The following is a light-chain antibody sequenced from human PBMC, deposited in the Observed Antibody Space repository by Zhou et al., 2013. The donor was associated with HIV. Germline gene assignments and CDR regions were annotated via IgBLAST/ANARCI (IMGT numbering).Light chain of an antibody. CDR1: ESVSSNY. CDR3: QQRSNWPLCS. CDR2: DAS. V-gene: IGKV3-11*01. Sequence: DNVLTQSPGILSLSPGDRATLSCRASESVSSNYLSWYQQKPGQAPRLLIYDASNRATDIPARFSGSGSGTDFTLTISSLEPEDFAVYYCQQRSNWPLCSFGQGTKLEIK. J-gene: IGKJ2*04.